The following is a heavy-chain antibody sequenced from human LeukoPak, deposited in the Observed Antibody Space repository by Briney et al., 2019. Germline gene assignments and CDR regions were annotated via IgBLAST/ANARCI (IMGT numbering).Heavy chain of an antibody. J-gene: IGHJ5*02. CDR2: IYYSGST. CDR1: GGSISSYY. V-gene: IGHV4-59*01. D-gene: IGHD6-13*01. Sequence: SETLSLTCTVSGGSISSYYWSWIRQPPGKGLEWIGYIYYSGSTNYNPSLKSRVTISVDTSKNQFSLKLNSVTAADTAVYYCAGSSSSWYWFDPWGQGTLVTVSS. CDR3: AGSSSSWYWFDP.